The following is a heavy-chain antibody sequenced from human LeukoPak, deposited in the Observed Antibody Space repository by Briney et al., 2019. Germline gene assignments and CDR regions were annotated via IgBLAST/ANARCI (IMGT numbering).Heavy chain of an antibody. CDR2: INHSGST. CDR3: ARRRMTYGSGSYYGY. D-gene: IGHD3-10*01. V-gene: IGHV4-39*07. J-gene: IGHJ4*02. CDR1: GGSISSSSYY. Sequence: SETLSLTCTVSGGSISSSSYYWSWIRQPPGKGLEWIGEINHSGSTNYNPSLKSRVTISVDTSKNQFSLKLSSVTAADTAVYYCARRRMTYGSGSYYGYWGQGTLVTVSS.